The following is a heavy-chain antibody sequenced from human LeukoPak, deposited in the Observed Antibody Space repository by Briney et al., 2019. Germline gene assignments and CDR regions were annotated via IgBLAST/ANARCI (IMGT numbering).Heavy chain of an antibody. CDR1: GGSISSGGYS. V-gene: IGHV4-30-2*01. CDR3: ARNYYGDFDY. J-gene: IGHJ4*02. CDR2: IYHSGST. D-gene: IGHD4-17*01. Sequence: SETLSLTRAVSGGSISSGGYSWSWIRQPPGKGLEWIGYIYHSGSTYYNPSLKSRVTISVDRSKNQFSLKLSSVTAADTAVYYCARNYYGDFDYWGQGTLVTVSS.